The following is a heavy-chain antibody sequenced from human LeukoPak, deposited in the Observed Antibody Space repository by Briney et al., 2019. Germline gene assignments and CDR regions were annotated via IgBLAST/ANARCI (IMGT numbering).Heavy chain of an antibody. CDR3: ASRIISTTCFTYC. V-gene: IGHV4-59*01. D-gene: IGHD3-16*01. Sequence: SETLSLTCIVSAGSLSSFYCGGLRQSPGKGLEWIGYIDDSGSTSYNPSLKSRVTISVDASKKHFSLKVSCVSAADKPVYYCASRIISTTCFTYCWGRGTLVTVSS. CDR2: IDDSGST. CDR1: AGSLSSFY. J-gene: IGHJ2*01.